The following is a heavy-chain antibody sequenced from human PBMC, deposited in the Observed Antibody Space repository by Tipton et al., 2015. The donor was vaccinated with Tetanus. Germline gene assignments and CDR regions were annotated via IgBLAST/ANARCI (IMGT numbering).Heavy chain of an antibody. CDR3: ARDELFFSGGEDHAAFDI. Sequence: TLSLTCTVSGASINAGGYLWTWVRQHPGQGLEWIGNIYYTALTSYSPSLNSRVRIAVDTSKNQFSLSLTSVTAADTAVYFCARDELFFSGGEDHAAFDIWGQGTLVTVSS. D-gene: IGHD3-10*01. V-gene: IGHV4-31*03. CDR1: GASINAGGYL. CDR2: IYYTALT. J-gene: IGHJ3*02.